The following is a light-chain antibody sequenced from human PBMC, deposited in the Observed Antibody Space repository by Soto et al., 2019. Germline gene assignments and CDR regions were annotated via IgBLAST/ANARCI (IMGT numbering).Light chain of an antibody. CDR3: QQSYSTPRT. CDR1: QSIKSY. CDR2: SAS. J-gene: IGKJ1*01. V-gene: IGKV1-39*01. Sequence: DIQMTQSPSSLSASVGDRLTITCRASQSIKSYLNWYQQKPGKAPKLLIYSASSLQSGVPSRFSGSGSGTEFTLTISSLQPEDFATYYCQQSYSTPRTFGQGTKGEIK.